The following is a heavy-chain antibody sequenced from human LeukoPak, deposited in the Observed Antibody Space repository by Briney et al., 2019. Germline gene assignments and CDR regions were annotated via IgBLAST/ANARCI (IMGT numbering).Heavy chain of an antibody. J-gene: IGHJ4*02. CDR1: GFTFDDYA. D-gene: IGHD5-12*01. CDR3: AKDRGYSGYDSDFDY. CDR2: ISWNSGSI. V-gene: IGHV3-9*01. Sequence: PGGSLRLSCAASGFTFDDYAMHWVRHAPGKGLEWVSGISWNSGSIGYADSVKGRFTISRDNAKNSLYLQMNSLRAEDTALYYCAKDRGYSGYDSDFDYWGQGTLVTVSS.